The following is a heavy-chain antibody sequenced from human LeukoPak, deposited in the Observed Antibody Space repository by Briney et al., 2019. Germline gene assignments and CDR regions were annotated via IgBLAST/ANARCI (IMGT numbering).Heavy chain of an antibody. J-gene: IGHJ4*02. V-gene: IGHV3-23*01. CDR1: GFTFSSYA. D-gene: IGHD1-7*01. Sequence: GGSLRLSCAASGFTFSSYAMSWVRQAPGKGLEWVSAISGSGGSTYYADSVKGRFTISRDNSKNTLYLQMNSLRAEDTAVYYRAKEGRLFHITGTTPFFDYWGQGTLVTVSS. CDR2: ISGSGGST. CDR3: AKEGRLFHITGTTPFFDY.